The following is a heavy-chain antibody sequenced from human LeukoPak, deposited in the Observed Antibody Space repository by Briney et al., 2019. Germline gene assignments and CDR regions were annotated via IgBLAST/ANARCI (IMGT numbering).Heavy chain of an antibody. CDR3: ARVDCSNSSCHTPHYFYGMDA. V-gene: IGHV3-48*04. CDR2: ISSSSSTI. D-gene: IGHD2-2*02. J-gene: IGHJ6*02. Sequence: PGGSLRLSCAASGFTFSSYSMNWVRQAPGKGLEWVSYISSSSSTIYYADSVKGRFTISRDNAKNSLYLQINSLRAEDAAVYYCARVDCSNSSCHTPHYFYGMDAWGQGTTVTVSS. CDR1: GFTFSSYS.